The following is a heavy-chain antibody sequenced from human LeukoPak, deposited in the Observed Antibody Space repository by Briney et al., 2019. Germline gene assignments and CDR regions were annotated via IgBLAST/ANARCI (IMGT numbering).Heavy chain of an antibody. D-gene: IGHD1-7*01. CDR1: GFTFSDYY. Sequence: PGGSLRLSCAASGFTFSDYYMSWIRQVPGKGLEWVSYISSSGSTIYYADSVKGRFTISRDNAKNSLYLQMNSLRAEDTAVYYCARSGTLWNYPLFDYWGQGTLVTVSS. V-gene: IGHV3-11*01. J-gene: IGHJ4*02. CDR2: ISSSGSTI. CDR3: ARSGTLWNYPLFDY.